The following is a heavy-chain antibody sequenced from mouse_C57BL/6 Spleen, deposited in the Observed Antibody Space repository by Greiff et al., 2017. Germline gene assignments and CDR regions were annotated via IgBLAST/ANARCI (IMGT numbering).Heavy chain of an antibody. D-gene: IGHD2-3*01. CDR2: IWGVGST. CDR3: ASWGYSTPFAY. J-gene: IGHJ3*01. Sequence: VKLMESGPGLVAPSQSLSITCTVSGFSLTSYGVDWVRQSPGKGLEWLGVIWGVGSTNYNSALKSRLSISKDNSKSQVFLKMNSLQTDDTAMYYCASWGYSTPFAYWGQGTLVTVSA. V-gene: IGHV2-6*01. CDR1: GFSLTSYG.